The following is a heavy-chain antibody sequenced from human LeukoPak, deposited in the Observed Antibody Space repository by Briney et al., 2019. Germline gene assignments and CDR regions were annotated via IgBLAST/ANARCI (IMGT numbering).Heavy chain of an antibody. CDR3: AKSGYDSSGYYYYRRDEGYYFDY. Sequence: GGSLRLSCAASGFTFSSYAMSWVRQAPGKGLEWVSAISGSGGSTYYADSVKGRFTISRDNSKNTLYLQMNSLRAEDTAVYYCAKSGYDSSGYYYYRRDEGYYFDYWGQGTLVTVSS. CDR1: GFTFSSYA. D-gene: IGHD3-22*01. CDR2: ISGSGGST. J-gene: IGHJ4*02. V-gene: IGHV3-23*01.